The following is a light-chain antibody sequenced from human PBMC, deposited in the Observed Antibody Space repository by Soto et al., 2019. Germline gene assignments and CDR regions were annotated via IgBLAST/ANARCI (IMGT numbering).Light chain of an antibody. CDR1: SSNIGSNN. J-gene: IGLJ1*01. Sequence: QSVLTQSPSASGTPGQRVTISCSGSSSNIGSNNVDWYQQLPGTAPKLLIYSNNQRPSGVPDRFSGSKSGTSASLAISGLQTEDEADYYCISYTDRQSYLFGTGTKVTVL. V-gene: IGLV1-44*01. CDR2: SNN. CDR3: ISYTDRQSYL.